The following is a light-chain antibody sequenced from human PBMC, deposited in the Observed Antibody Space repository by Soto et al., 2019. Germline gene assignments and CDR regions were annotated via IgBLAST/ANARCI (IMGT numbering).Light chain of an antibody. Sequence: QSVLTQPRSVSGSPGQSVTISCTGTSSDVGAYNHVSWYQQHPGKAPKLMIYDVSKRPSGVPDRFSGSKSGNTASLTISGLQAEDEADYYCCSYAGTYTFWVFGGGTQLTVL. CDR1: SSDVGAYNH. V-gene: IGLV2-11*01. J-gene: IGLJ3*02. CDR3: CSYAGTYTFWV. CDR2: DVS.